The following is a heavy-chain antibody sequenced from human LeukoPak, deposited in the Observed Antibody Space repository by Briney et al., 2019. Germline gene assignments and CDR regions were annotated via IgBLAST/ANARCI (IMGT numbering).Heavy chain of an antibody. J-gene: IGHJ5*02. CDR2: IYHSGST. CDR3: ARRGIAARFFDP. D-gene: IGHD6-6*01. Sequence: SETLSLTCAVSGGSISSGGYSWSWIRQPPGKGLECIGYIYHSGSTYYNPSLKSRVTISVDTSKNQFSLKLSSVTAADTAVYYCARRGIAARFFDPWGQGTLVTVSS. CDR1: GGSISSGGYS. V-gene: IGHV4-30-2*03.